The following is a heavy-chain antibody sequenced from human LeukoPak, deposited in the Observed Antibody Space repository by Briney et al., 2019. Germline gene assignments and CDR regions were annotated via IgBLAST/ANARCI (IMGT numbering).Heavy chain of an antibody. J-gene: IGHJ4*02. CDR2: IWYDGSNK. D-gene: IGHD6-13*01. Sequence: GGSLRLSCAASGFTFSSCGMHWVRQAPGKGLEWVAVIWYDGSNKYYADSVKGRFTISRDNSKNTLYLQMNSLRAEDTAVYYCARGPASLSIAAAGPKPDFDYWGQGTLVTVSS. CDR1: GFTFSSCG. V-gene: IGHV3-33*01. CDR3: ARGPASLSIAAAGPKPDFDY.